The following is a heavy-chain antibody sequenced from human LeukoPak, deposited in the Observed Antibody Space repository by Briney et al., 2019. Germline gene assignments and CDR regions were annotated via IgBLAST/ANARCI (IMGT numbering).Heavy chain of an antibody. V-gene: IGHV3-23*01. CDR3: AKDQRELLSHFDY. Sequence: GGSLRLSCAASGFTFSSYEMNWVRQAPGKGLEWVSAISGSGGSTYYADSVKGRFTISRDNSKNTLYLQMNSLRAEDTAVYYCAKDQRELLSHFDYWGQGTLVTVSS. J-gene: IGHJ4*02. CDR2: ISGSGGST. D-gene: IGHD1-26*01. CDR1: GFTFSSYE.